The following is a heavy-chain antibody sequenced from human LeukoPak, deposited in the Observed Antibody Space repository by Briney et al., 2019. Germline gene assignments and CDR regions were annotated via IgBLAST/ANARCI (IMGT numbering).Heavy chain of an antibody. CDR3: ARGRSSSWN. Sequence: PGGSLRLSCAASGFTFSSYWMRWVRQAPGKGLEWVADIKQDGSEKYYADSVKGRFTISRDNAKNSLYLQMNSLRAEDTAVYYCARGRSSSWNWGQGTLVTVSS. CDR2: IKQDGSEK. J-gene: IGHJ4*02. CDR1: GFTFSSYW. V-gene: IGHV3-7*01. D-gene: IGHD6-13*01.